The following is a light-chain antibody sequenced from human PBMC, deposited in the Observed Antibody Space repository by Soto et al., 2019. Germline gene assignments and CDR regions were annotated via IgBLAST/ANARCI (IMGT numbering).Light chain of an antibody. CDR2: GAS. CDR1: QSVRSNY. CDR3: QQSASSPLT. Sequence: EIVLTQSPGTLSLSSGERATLSCRASQSVRSNYLAWYQQKPGQAPRLLIYGASSRATGIPDRFGGSGSGTDFTLTISRLEPADFAVYYCQQSASSPLTFGGGTKVEIK. V-gene: IGKV3-20*01. J-gene: IGKJ4*01.